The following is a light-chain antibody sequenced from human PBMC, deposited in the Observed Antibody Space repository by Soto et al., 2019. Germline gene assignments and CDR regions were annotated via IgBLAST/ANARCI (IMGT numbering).Light chain of an antibody. Sequence: EIVLTQSPGTLPLSPGERATLSCRASQSVSSSYLAWYQQKPGQAPRLLIYGASIRATGIPDRFSGSGSGTDFTLTISRLEPEDFAVYYCQQYGGSPFTFGPGTKVDIK. CDR1: QSVSSSY. CDR3: QQYGGSPFT. J-gene: IGKJ3*01. CDR2: GAS. V-gene: IGKV3-20*01.